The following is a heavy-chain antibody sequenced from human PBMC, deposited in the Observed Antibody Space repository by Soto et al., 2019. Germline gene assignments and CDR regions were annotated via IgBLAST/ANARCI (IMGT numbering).Heavy chain of an antibody. J-gene: IGHJ5*02. V-gene: IGHV3-9*01. CDR2: ISWDSGKI. CDR1: GFSIDDFA. Sequence: GGSLRLSCAASGFSIDDFAMHWVRQAPGKGLEWVSSISWDSGKIGYVDSVTGRFSVSRDNAKNSLFLQMSSLKPEDTAFYFCAKDNPGRDGDYESTGFEPWGQGTLVTVSS. CDR3: AKDNPGRDGDYESTGFEP. D-gene: IGHD4-17*01.